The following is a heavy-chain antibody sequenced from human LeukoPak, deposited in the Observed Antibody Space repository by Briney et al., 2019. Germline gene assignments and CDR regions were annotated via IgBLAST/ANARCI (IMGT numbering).Heavy chain of an antibody. J-gene: IGHJ4*02. CDR2: VLGGGGTT. V-gene: IGHV3-23*01. CDR1: GFTFVNYA. D-gene: IGHD6-19*01. Sequence: GGSLRLTCTASGFTFVNYAMSWVRQAPGKGLEWVSAVLGGGGTTFYADSVKGRVTISRDNSRKTVYLKINRLRAEDTAVYYCAKARLSTGWAYNDYWGQGTLVTVSS. CDR3: AKARLSTGWAYNDY.